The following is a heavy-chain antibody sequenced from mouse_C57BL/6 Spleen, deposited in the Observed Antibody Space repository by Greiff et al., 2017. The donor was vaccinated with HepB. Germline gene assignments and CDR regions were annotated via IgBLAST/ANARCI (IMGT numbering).Heavy chain of an antibody. CDR3: ARGGTTVVEYYYAMDY. CDR1: GFTFSSYG. V-gene: IGHV5-6*01. CDR2: ISSGGSYT. J-gene: IGHJ4*01. Sequence: EVKLMESGGDLVKPGGSLKLSCAASGFTFSSYGMSWVRQTPDKRLEWVATISSGGSYTYYPDSVKGRFTISRDNAKNTLYLQMSSLKSEDTAMYYCARGGTTVVEYYYAMDYWGQGTSVTVSS. D-gene: IGHD1-1*01.